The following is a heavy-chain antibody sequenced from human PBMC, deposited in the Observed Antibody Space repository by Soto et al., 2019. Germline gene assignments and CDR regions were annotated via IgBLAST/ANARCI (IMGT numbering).Heavy chain of an antibody. J-gene: IGHJ4*02. D-gene: IGHD4-17*01. Sequence: QVQLQQGGAGLVTPSETLSLTCAVYGRSFSDYYWSWIRQPPAKGLEWIGEISHSGNSNYSPSLNSRVTISVDTSKNQFSLRVNSVTAADTAVYYCARENYREIDYWGQGTLVTVSS. V-gene: IGHV4-34*01. CDR1: GRSFSDYY. CDR3: ARENYREIDY. CDR2: ISHSGNS.